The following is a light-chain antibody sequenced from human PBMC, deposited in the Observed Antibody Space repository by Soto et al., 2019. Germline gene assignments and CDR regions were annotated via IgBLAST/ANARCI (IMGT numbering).Light chain of an antibody. V-gene: IGKV3-20*01. CDR2: GAS. CDR1: QSISSSY. Sequence: EIVLTQSPGTLSLSPGERATLSCRASQSISSSYLAIAWYQQKPGQPPRLLIYGASSRATGIPDRFSGSGSATDFTLTISRLKPEDFAVYYCQQHDTSPWTFGQGTRVEIK. J-gene: IGKJ1*01. CDR3: QQHDTSPWT.